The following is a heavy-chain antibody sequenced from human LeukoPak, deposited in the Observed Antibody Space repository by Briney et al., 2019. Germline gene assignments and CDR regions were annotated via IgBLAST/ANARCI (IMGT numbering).Heavy chain of an antibody. CDR1: GFTFSSYW. J-gene: IGHJ4*02. D-gene: IGHD5-18*01. Sequence: GGSLRLSCAASGFTFSSYWMHWVRHTPGKGLVWVSRIKGDGSSTSYADSVKGRFTISRDNAKNSLYLQMNSLRAEDTAVYYCARDNGYSYGYDYWGQGTLVTVSS. V-gene: IGHV3-74*01. CDR3: ARDNGYSYGYDY. CDR2: IKGDGSST.